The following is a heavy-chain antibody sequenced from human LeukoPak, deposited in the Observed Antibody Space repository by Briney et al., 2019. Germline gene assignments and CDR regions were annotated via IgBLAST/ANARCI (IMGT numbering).Heavy chain of an antibody. V-gene: IGHV6-1*01. CDR2: TYYRSKGYN. CDR1: GDSVSSNSAA. J-gene: IGHJ6*02. Sequence: SQTLSLTCAISGDSVSSNSAAWNWIRQSPSRGLEWLGRTYYRSKGYNDYAVSVKSRITINPDTSKNQFSLQLNSVTPEDTAVYYCARAGLNYSGYVYYYYGMDVWGQGTTVTVSS. CDR3: ARAGLNYSGYVYYYYGMDV. D-gene: IGHD5-12*01.